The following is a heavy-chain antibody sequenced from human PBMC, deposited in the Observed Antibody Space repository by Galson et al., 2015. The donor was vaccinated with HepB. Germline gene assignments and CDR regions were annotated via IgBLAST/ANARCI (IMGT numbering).Heavy chain of an antibody. D-gene: IGHD2-8*02. J-gene: IGHJ4*02. CDR3: ARGTGTKGIAFDY. Sequence: SLRLSCAASGFTFSSYSMNWVRQAPGKGLEWVSYISSSSSTIYYADSVKGRFTISRDNAKNSLYLQMNSLRAEDTAVYYCARGTGTKGIAFDYWGQGTLVTVSS. CDR1: GFTFSSYS. V-gene: IGHV3-48*04. CDR2: ISSSSSTI.